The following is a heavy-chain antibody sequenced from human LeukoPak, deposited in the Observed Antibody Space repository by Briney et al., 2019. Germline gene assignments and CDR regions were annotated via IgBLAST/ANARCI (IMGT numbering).Heavy chain of an antibody. CDR3: ARGSFDSSGYYVFDY. Sequence: SETLSLTCTVSGDSITRNYWSWIRQPAGKGLEWIGRIYNSGNTNYSPSLESRVTMSTDTSKNQFSLKLTSVTAADTPVYYCARGSFDSSGYYVFDYWGQGTLVTVSS. D-gene: IGHD3-22*01. CDR1: GDSITRNY. J-gene: IGHJ4*02. CDR2: IYNSGNT. V-gene: IGHV4-4*07.